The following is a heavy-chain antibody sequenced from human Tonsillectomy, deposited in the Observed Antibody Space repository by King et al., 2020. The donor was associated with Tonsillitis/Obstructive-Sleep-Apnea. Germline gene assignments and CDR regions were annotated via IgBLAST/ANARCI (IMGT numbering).Heavy chain of an antibody. Sequence: LQLQESGPGLVKPSETLSLTCTVSGGSISSYYWSWIRQPPGKGLEWIGYIYYSGSTNYNPSLKSRVTISVDTSKNQFSLKLSSVTAADTAVYYCARISQLGQDFYYYYGMDVWGQGTTVTVSS. CDR2: IYYSGST. V-gene: IGHV4-59*08. D-gene: IGHD6-6*01. CDR1: GGSISSYY. CDR3: ARISQLGQDFYYYYGMDV. J-gene: IGHJ6*02.